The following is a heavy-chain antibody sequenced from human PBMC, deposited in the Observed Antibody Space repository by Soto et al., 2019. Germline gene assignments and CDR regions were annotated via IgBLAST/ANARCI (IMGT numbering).Heavy chain of an antibody. CDR2: IYHSGST. J-gene: IGHJ6*02. V-gene: IGHV4-4*02. Sequence: PSETLSLTCAVSGGSISSSNWWSWVRQPPGKGLEWIGEIYHSGSTNYNPSLKSRVTISVDKSKNQFSLKLSSVTAADTAVYYCARETYYYDSSGYSRSNGMDVWGQGTTVTVSS. CDR1: GGSISSSNW. CDR3: ARETYYYDSSGYSRSNGMDV. D-gene: IGHD3-22*01.